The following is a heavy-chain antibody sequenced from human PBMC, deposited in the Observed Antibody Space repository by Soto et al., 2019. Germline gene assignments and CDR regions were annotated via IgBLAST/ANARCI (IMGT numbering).Heavy chain of an antibody. J-gene: IGHJ6*02. CDR1: GFTVNSHV. CDR3: TRSRGFGGMDV. V-gene: IGHV3-23*01. D-gene: IGHD3-22*01. Sequence: GGSLRLSCAASGFTVNSHVMSSVRQAPGKGLEWVSSISGSGDGTYYGDSVKGRFTISRDSSSSTVYLEMKNLRGEDTAVYFCTRSRGFGGMDVWGQGTTVTVSS. CDR2: ISGSGDGT.